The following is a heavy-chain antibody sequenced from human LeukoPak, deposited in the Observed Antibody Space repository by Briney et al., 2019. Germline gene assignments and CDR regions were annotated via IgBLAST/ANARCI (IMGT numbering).Heavy chain of an antibody. V-gene: IGHV3-7*01. CDR1: GFSLSAYW. CDR3: ARGNTYSSGSRFYDRFDY. Sequence: GGSLRLSCAASGFSLSAYWMTWVRQAPGKGLEWVANINRDGSQKNHVDSVKGRFTISRDNAKNSLYLQMNSLTAEDTAVYYCARGNTYSSGSRFYDRFDYWGQGTLVTVSS. CDR2: INRDGSQK. D-gene: IGHD2-15*01. J-gene: IGHJ4*02.